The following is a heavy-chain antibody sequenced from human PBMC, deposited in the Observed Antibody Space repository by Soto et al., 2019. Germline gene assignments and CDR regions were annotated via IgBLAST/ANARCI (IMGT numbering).Heavy chain of an antibody. CDR1: GYTFTRYA. Sequence: QVQLVQSGAEVKKPGASVKVSCKASGYTFTRYAIHWVRQAPGQRLEWMGWINAGNSNTKYSQNFQGRVTITRDTSASTAYMELSSLRSEDTAIYICARDEDVWGQGTTVTVSS. CDR2: INAGNSNT. J-gene: IGHJ6*02. CDR3: ARDEDV. V-gene: IGHV1-3*01.